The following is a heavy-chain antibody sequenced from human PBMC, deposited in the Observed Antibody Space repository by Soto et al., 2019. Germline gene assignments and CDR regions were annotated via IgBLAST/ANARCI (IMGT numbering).Heavy chain of an antibody. V-gene: IGHV3-30-3*01. CDR3: AREIVATIRQYYYYGMDV. J-gene: IGHJ6*02. CDR1: GFTFSSYA. Sequence: QVQLVESGGGVVQPGRSLRLSCAASGFTFSSYAMHWVRQAPGKGLEWVAVISYDGSNKYYADSVKGRFTISRDNSKNTLYLQMNSLRAEDTAVYYCAREIVATIRQYYYYGMDVWGQGTTVTVSS. CDR2: ISYDGSNK. D-gene: IGHD5-12*01.